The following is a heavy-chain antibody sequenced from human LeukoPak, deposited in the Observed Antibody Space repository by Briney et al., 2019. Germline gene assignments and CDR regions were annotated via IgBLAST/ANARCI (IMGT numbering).Heavy chain of an antibody. Sequence: SETLSLTCSVSGGSISNYHWSWIRQPAGKGLEWIGRIYTSGTTNYNPSLKSRVTMSVDTSKNQLSLKLRSVTAADTAVYYCARVVVGATSGNPYYFDYWGQGTLVTVSS. CDR1: GGSISNYH. V-gene: IGHV4-4*07. CDR3: ARVVVGATSGNPYYFDY. D-gene: IGHD1-26*01. CDR2: IYTSGTT. J-gene: IGHJ4*02.